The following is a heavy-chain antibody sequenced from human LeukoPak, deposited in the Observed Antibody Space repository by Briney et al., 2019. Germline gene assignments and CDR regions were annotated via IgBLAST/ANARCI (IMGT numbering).Heavy chain of an antibody. Sequence: GALRLSCAASEFTFSSYSMNWVRQAPGKGLEGVSYITNSGNSKSYADSVKGRFSISRDNTKNSLYLQMNGLRAEDTAVYYCARTRSSCYLTFDYWGQGILVTVSS. D-gene: IGHD3-22*01. J-gene: IGHJ4*02. CDR1: EFTFSSYS. V-gene: IGHV3-48*01. CDR2: ITNSGNSK. CDR3: ARTRSSCYLTFDY.